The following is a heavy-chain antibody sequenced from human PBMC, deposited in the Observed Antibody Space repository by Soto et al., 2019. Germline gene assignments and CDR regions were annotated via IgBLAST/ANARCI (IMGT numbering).Heavy chain of an antibody. CDR2: ISAYNGNT. D-gene: IGHD3-22*01. V-gene: IGHV1-18*01. CDR1: GYTFTSYG. CDR3: ARDRSPEDYYDSSGYPPYFDY. J-gene: IGHJ4*02. Sequence: QVQLVQSGAEVKKPGASVKVSCKASGYTFTSYGISWVRQAPGQGLEWMGWISAYNGNTNYAQKLQGRVTMTTDTSTSTAYMELRSLRSDDTAVYYCARDRSPEDYYDSSGYPPYFDYWGQGTLVTVSS.